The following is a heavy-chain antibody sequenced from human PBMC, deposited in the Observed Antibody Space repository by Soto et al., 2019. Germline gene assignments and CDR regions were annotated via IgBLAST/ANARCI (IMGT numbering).Heavy chain of an antibody. CDR1: GFTFSSYA. Sequence: QVQLVESGGGVVQPGRSLRLSCAASGFTFSSYAMHWVRQAPGKGLEWVAVISYDGSNKYYADSVKGRFTISRDNSKNTVYLKMNSLRAEDTAVYYCARDRRRSGYHKSIGAEYFQHWGQGTLVTVSS. CDR3: ARDRRRSGYHKSIGAEYFQH. V-gene: IGHV3-30-3*01. J-gene: IGHJ1*01. CDR2: ISYDGSNK. D-gene: IGHD3-3*01.